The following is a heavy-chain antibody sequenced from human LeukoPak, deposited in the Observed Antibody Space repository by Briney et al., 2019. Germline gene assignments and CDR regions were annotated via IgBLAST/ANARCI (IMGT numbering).Heavy chain of an antibody. J-gene: IGHJ4*02. CDR3: ARSISVRYSFDC. V-gene: IGHV3-74*01. CDR2: INSDGSST. CDR1: TFTFSSYW. Sequence: GGSLRLSCAASTFTFSSYWMHWVRQAPGEGLVWVSRINSDGSSTNYADSVKGRFTISRDNAKNTLYLQMKSLRAEDTAVYYCARSISVRYSFDCWGQGTLVTVSS. D-gene: IGHD1-26*01.